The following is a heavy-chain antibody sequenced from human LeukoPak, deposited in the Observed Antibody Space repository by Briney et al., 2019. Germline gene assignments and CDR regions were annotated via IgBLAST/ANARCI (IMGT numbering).Heavy chain of an antibody. V-gene: IGHV3-21*01. CDR2: ISSSSSYI. D-gene: IGHD2-2*01. J-gene: IGHJ4*02. CDR3: ARGDRDLYCSSTSCYPVL. Sequence: GGSLRLSCAASGFTFSSYSMNWVRQAPGKGQEWVSSISSSSSYIYYADSVKGRFTISRDNAKNSLYLQMNSLRAEDTAVYYCARGDRDLYCSSTSCYPVLGGQGTLVTVSS. CDR1: GFTFSSYS.